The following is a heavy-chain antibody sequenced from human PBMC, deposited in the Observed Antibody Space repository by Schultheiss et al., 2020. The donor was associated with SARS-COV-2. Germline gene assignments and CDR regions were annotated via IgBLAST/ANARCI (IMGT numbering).Heavy chain of an antibody. CDR2: IIPIFGTA. CDR3: AREGYYDFWSDSYTNFYGMDV. J-gene: IGHJ6*02. Sequence: SVKVSCKASRYTFTSYYMHWVRQAPGQGLEWMGGIIPIFGTANYAQKFQGRVTITADKSTSTAYMELSSLRSEDTAVYYCAREGYYDFWSDSYTNFYGMDVWGQGTTVTVSS. D-gene: IGHD3-3*01. CDR1: RYTFTSYY. V-gene: IGHV1-69*06.